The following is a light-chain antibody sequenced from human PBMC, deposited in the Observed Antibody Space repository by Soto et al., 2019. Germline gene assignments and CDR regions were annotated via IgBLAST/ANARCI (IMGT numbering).Light chain of an antibody. V-gene: IGLV1-40*01. CDR3: QSYDSSLSGYV. Sequence: QSVLTQPPSASGTPGQRVTISCTGSSSNIGAGYDVHWYQQLPGTAPKLLIYGNSNRPSGVPDRFSGSKSGTSASLAITGLQAEDEADYYCQSYDSSLSGYVFGTGTKVTAL. J-gene: IGLJ1*01. CDR1: SSNIGAGYD. CDR2: GNS.